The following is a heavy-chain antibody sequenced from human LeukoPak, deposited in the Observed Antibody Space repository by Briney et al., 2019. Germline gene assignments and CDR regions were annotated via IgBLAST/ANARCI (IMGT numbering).Heavy chain of an antibody. CDR1: GFTFSSYA. J-gene: IGHJ4*02. CDR2: ISSNGGST. CDR3: ARGGYYDSSGYFDY. D-gene: IGHD3-22*01. V-gene: IGHV3-64*01. Sequence: GGSLRLSCAASGFTFSSYAMHWVRHAPGKGLEYVSAISSNGGSTYYANSVKGRFTISRDNSKNTLYLQMGSLRAEDMAVYYCARGGYYDSSGYFDYWGQGTLVTVSS.